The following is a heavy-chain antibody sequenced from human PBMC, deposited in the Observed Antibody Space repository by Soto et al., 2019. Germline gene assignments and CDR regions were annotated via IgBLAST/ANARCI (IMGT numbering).Heavy chain of an antibody. CDR2: MNPNSGET. D-gene: IGHD2-15*01. Sequence: QEQLVQSGAEVKKPGASVKVSCKPSGYTFPDSDINWVRQATGQGLAWIGWMNPNSGETGYAQKFQGRVTMTRSASLSTAYLERSSLRSEDTAVYYCARVAVAARPRWYNWFDPWGQGTLVTVSS. CDR1: GYTFPDSD. J-gene: IGHJ5*02. V-gene: IGHV1-8*01. CDR3: ARVAVAARPRWYNWFDP.